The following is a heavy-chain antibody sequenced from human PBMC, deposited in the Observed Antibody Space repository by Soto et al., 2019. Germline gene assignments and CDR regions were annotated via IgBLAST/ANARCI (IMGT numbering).Heavy chain of an antibody. CDR1: GYTFTSYG. CDR3: AEACSGGSCHGGYYYGMDV. J-gene: IGHJ6*02. V-gene: IGHV1-18*01. CDR2: ISAYNGTA. Sequence: ASVNVSFKASGYTFTSYGISWVRQAPGQGLEWMGWISAYNGTANYAQKFQGRVTITADESTSTAYMELSSLRSEDTAVYYCAEACSGGSCHGGYYYGMDVWGHGITVTVS. D-gene: IGHD2-15*01.